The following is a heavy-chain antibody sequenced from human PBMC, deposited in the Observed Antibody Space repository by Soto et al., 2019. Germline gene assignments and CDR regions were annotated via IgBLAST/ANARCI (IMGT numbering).Heavy chain of an antibody. J-gene: IGHJ4*02. Sequence: PGGSLRLSCAASGFTLSSYAMSWVRQAPGKGLEWVSAISGSGGSTYYADSVKGRFTISRDNSKNALYLQMNSLRAEDTAVYYCARGRGTYFDYWGQGTLVTVSS. CDR1: GFTLSSYA. CDR2: ISGSGGST. D-gene: IGHD1-1*01. V-gene: IGHV3-23*01. CDR3: ARGRGTYFDY.